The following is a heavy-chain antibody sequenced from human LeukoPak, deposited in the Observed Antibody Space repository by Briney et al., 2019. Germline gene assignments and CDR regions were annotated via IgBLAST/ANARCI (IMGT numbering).Heavy chain of an antibody. D-gene: IGHD6-6*01. J-gene: IGHJ4*02. Sequence: GGSLRLSCAASGFTFSSYWMHWVRQAPGKGLVWVSRINTDGSSTSYADSVKGRFTISRDNAKNTLYLQMNSLRAEDTAVYYCARAPSNWKQLVGFDYWGQGTLVTVSS. V-gene: IGHV3-74*01. CDR3: ARAPSNWKQLVGFDY. CDR1: GFTFSSYW. CDR2: INTDGSST.